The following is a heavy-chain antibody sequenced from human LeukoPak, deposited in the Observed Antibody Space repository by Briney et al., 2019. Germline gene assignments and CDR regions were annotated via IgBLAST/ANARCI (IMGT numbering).Heavy chain of an antibody. CDR3: AKGAGGFSYYNWFDP. J-gene: IGHJ5*02. V-gene: IGHV4-61*02. CDR1: GGSISSGSYY. D-gene: IGHD5-18*01. CDR2: LYTTGTI. Sequence: PSETLSLTCSVSGGSISSGSYYWSWIRQPAGKGLEWIGRLYTTGTIHYNPSLKSRVTISVDTSKNQFSLKLASVTAADTAIYYCAKGAGGFSYYNWFDPWGQGTLVTVSS.